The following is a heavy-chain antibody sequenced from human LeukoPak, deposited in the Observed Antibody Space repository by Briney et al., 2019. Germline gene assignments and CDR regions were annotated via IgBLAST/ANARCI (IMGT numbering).Heavy chain of an antibody. CDR3: ARERGGYCSSTSCGYAFDI. D-gene: IGHD2-2*03. CDR1: GYTVTSYY. CDR2: INPSNYIT. Sequence: ASVKVSCKASGYTVTSYYMHWVRQAPGQGLEWMGIINPSNYITTYAQKFQGRVTMTRDMSTNTVYMELSSLRSEDTAVYYCARERGGYCSSTSCGYAFDIWGQGTMVTVSS. J-gene: IGHJ3*02. V-gene: IGHV1-46*01.